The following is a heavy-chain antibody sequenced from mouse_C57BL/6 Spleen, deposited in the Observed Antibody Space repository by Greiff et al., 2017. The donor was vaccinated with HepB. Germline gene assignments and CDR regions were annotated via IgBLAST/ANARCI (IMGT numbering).Heavy chain of an antibody. V-gene: IGHV1-82*01. CDR3: ARPRLDSSCYFAY. J-gene: IGHJ3*01. D-gene: IGHD3-2*02. CDR1: GYAFSSSW. Sequence: QVQLQQSGPELVKPGASVKISCKASGYAFSSSWMHWVKQRPGKGLEWIGRIYPGDGDTNYNGKFKGKATLTADKSSSTAYMQLSSLTSEDSAVYFCARPRLDSSCYFAYWGQGTLVTVSA. CDR2: IYPGDGDT.